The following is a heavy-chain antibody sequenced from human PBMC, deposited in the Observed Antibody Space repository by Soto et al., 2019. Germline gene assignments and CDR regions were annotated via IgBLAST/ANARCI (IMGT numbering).Heavy chain of an antibody. D-gene: IGHD3-22*01. CDR3: AKGYYYDSSGPFDY. CDR1: GFTFRHYA. Sequence: GGSLRLSCAASGFTFRHYAMHWVRQAPGKGLEWVSGISWNSGSIGYADSVKGRFTISRDNSKNTLYLQMNSLRAEDTSVYYCAKGYYYDSSGPFDYWGQGT. CDR2: ISWNSGSI. J-gene: IGHJ4*02. V-gene: IGHV3-9*01.